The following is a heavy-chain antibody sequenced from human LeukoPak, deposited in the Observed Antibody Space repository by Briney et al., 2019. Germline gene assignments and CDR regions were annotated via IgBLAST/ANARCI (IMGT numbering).Heavy chain of an antibody. CDR1: GGSISSSSYY. J-gene: IGHJ5*02. D-gene: IGHD6-19*01. CDR3: IGMDSSGWNWFDP. CDR2: IYYSGST. Sequence: SETLSLTCTVSGGSISSSSYYWGWIRQPPGKGLEWIGSIYYSGSTYYNPSLKSRVTISVDTSKNQFSLKLSSVTAADTAVYYCIGMDSSGWNWFDPWGRGTLVTVSS. V-gene: IGHV4-39*01.